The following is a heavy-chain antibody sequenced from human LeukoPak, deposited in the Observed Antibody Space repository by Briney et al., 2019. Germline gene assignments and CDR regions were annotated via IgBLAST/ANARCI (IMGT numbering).Heavy chain of an antibody. CDR1: GFSFSNYA. CDR3: ARRSGGTCDY. Sequence: GGSLRLSCAASGFSFSNYAMDWVRQAPGKGLEWVSTIGASVSNTNYADSVKGRFPISRDNSKNTLSLQMSSLKVEDTAVYYCARRSGGTCDYWGQGTLVTVSS. V-gene: IGHV3-23*01. J-gene: IGHJ4*02. CDR2: IGASVSNT. D-gene: IGHD1-1*01.